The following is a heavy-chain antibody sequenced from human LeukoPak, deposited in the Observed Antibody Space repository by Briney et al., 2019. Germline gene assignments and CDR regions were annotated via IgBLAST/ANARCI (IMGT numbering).Heavy chain of an antibody. D-gene: IGHD3/OR15-3a*01. V-gene: IGHV3-53*04. CDR1: GFTVSNNY. CDR2: IYSGGST. J-gene: IGHJ4*02. Sequence: GGSLRLSCAASGFTVSNNYMSWVRQAPGKGLEWVSVIYSGGSTYYADSVKGRFTISRHNSKNTLYLQMNSLRAEDTAVYYCARTSHPKDSRHLYFDYWGQGTLVTVSS. CDR3: ARTSHPKDSRHLYFDY.